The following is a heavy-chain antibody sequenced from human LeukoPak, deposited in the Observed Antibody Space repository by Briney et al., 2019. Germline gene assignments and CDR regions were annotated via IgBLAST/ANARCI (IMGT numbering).Heavy chain of an antibody. CDR3: ARVKIQLWLRLVDY. Sequence: GESLRLSCAASGFTFSDYYMSWIRQAPGKGLEWVSYISSSGSTIYYADSVKGRFTISRDNAKNSLYLQMNSLRAEDTAVYYCARVKIQLWLRLVDYWGQGTLVTVSS. D-gene: IGHD5-18*01. CDR2: ISSSGSTI. CDR1: GFTFSDYY. V-gene: IGHV3-11*04. J-gene: IGHJ4*02.